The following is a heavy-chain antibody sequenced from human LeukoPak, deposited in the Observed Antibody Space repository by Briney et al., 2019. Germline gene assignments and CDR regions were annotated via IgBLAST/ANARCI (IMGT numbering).Heavy chain of an antibody. V-gene: IGHV3-48*04. J-gene: IGHJ4*02. Sequence: GGSLRLSCATSGFTFSTYSMNWVRQAPGKGLVWVSYINGNGNSIHYADFVQGRFTISRDSAKNSLYLQMNSLRVEDTAVYYCTRDPEALDYWGQGTLVTVSS. CDR2: INGNGNSI. CDR1: GFTFSTYS. CDR3: TRDPEALDY.